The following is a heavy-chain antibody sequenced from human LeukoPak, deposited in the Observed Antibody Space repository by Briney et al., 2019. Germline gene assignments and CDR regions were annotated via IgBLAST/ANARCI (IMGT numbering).Heavy chain of an antibody. D-gene: IGHD2-2*01. CDR1: GGTFNSYA. Sequence: ASVKVSCKASGGTFNSYAISWVRQAPGQGLEWMGGIIPIFGTANYAQKFQGRVTITADESTTTAYMELSSLISEDTAVYYCLIVLVPAAMGYWGQGTLVTVSS. CDR2: IIPIFGTA. V-gene: IGHV1-69*13. CDR3: LIVLVPAAMGY. J-gene: IGHJ4*02.